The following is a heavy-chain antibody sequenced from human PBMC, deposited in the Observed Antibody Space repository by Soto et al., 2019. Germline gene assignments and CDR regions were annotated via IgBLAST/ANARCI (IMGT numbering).Heavy chain of an antibody. J-gene: IGHJ5*02. CDR2: IIPILGIA. CDR3: ARDGLGAATRRFDP. V-gene: IGHV1-69*08. Sequence: QVQLVQSGAEVKKPGSSVKVSCKASGGTFSSYTISWVRQAPGQGLEWMGRIIPILGIANYAQKFQGRVTITADKSTSTAYMELSSLRSEDTAVYYCARDGLGAATRRFDPWGQGTLVTVSS. CDR1: GGTFSSYT. D-gene: IGHD2-15*01.